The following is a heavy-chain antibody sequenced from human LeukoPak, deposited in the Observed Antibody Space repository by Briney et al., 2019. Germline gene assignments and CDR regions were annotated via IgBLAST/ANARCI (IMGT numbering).Heavy chain of an antibody. V-gene: IGHV1-69*04. Sequence: ASVKVSCKASGGTFSSYATSWVRQAPGQGLEWMGRIIPILGIANYAQKFQGRVTITADKSTSTAYMELSSLRSEDTAVYYCASPTSGYTLGYWGQGTLVTVSS. CDR1: GGTFSSYA. CDR2: IIPILGIA. CDR3: ASPTSGYTLGY. D-gene: IGHD3-3*01. J-gene: IGHJ4*02.